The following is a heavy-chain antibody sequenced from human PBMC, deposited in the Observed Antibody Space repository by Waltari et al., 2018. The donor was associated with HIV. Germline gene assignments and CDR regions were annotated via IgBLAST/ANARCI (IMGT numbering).Heavy chain of an antibody. CDR1: GYTFTYRY. Sequence: QMQLVQSGAEVKKTGSSVKVSCKASGYTFTYRYLHWVRQAPGQALEWMGWITPFNGNTNYAQKFQDRVTITRDRSMSTAYMELSILRFEDTAMYYCARTRDYGSGKDYDMDVWGQGTTVTVSS. D-gene: IGHD3-10*01. J-gene: IGHJ6*02. CDR3: ARTRDYGSGKDYDMDV. V-gene: IGHV1-45*02. CDR2: ITPFNGNT.